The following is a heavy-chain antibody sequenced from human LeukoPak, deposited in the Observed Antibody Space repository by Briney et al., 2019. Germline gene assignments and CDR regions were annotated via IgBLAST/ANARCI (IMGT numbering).Heavy chain of an antibody. CDR2: IYYSVST. J-gene: IGHJ3*02. Sequence: SETLSVTCTVSGGSISSDYGSWVRQPPGEGREWMGYIYYSVSTNYNPSLKSRVTISVDTSKNQFSMKLSSVTAADTAVYYCARDRGRGYSYGYNAFDIWGQGTMVTVSS. CDR1: GGSISSDY. V-gene: IGHV4-59*01. D-gene: IGHD5-18*01. CDR3: ARDRGRGYSYGYNAFDI.